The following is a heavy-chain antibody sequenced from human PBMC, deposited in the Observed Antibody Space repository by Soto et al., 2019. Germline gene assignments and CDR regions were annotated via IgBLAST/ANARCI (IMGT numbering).Heavy chain of an antibody. J-gene: IGHJ6*02. D-gene: IGHD3-10*01. CDR3: AKNELLWFGEGGYYGMGV. CDR2: ISYDGSNK. CDR1: GFTFSSYG. Sequence: QVQLVESGGGVVQPGRSLRLSCAASGFTFSSYGMHWVRQAPGKGLEWVAVISYDGSNKYYADSVKGRFTISRDNSKNTLYLQMNSLRAEDTAVYYCAKNELLWFGEGGYYGMGVWGQGTTVTVSS. V-gene: IGHV3-30*18.